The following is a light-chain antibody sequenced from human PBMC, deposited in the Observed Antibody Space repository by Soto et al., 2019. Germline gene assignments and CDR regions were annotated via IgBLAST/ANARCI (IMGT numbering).Light chain of an antibody. CDR1: TSDIGGFNY. J-gene: IGLJ1*01. CDR3: SSYTTSDTHV. V-gene: IGLV2-14*01. Sequence: QSVLTQPVSVSGSPGQSITISCTGTTSDIGGFNYVSWYQQYPGEAPKLILYEVNIRPSGVSNRFSGSKSGDTASLTISGLQAADEADFYCSSYTTSDTHVFGSGTKVTVL. CDR2: EVN.